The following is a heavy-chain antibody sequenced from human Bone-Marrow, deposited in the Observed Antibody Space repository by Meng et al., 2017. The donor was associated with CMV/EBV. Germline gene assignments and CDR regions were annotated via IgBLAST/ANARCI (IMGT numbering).Heavy chain of an antibody. CDR1: GYTFTGYY. Sequence: ASVKVSCKASGYTFTGYYMHWVRQAPGQGLEWMGWINPNSGGTNYAQKFQGRVTMTRDTSISTAYMELSRLRSDDTAVYYCARDYHYLGIAAAGPFDYWGQRTLVAASS. D-gene: IGHD6-13*01. CDR3: ARDYHYLGIAAAGPFDY. J-gene: IGHJ4*02. CDR2: INPNSGGT. V-gene: IGHV1-2*02.